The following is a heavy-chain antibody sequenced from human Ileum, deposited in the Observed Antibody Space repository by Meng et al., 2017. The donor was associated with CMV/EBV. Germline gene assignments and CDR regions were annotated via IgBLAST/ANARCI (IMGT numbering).Heavy chain of an antibody. CDR2: IYYSGAT. D-gene: IGHD6-25*01. Sequence: SGDSISTAGYYSSWIRLHPGKGLEWIGYIYYSGATYYNPSLKSRVAMSVDTAKNQFSLNLSSVTAADTAVYYCARGGTGYSSGQLAYWGQGTLVTVSS. CDR1: GDSISTAGYY. J-gene: IGHJ4*02. V-gene: IGHV4-31*02. CDR3: ARGGTGYSSGQLAY.